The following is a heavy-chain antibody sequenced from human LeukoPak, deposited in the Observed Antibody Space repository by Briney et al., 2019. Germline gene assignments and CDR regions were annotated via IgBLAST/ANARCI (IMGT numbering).Heavy chain of an antibody. CDR3: ARGRGSGWYDGNWFDP. CDR2: MNPNSGNT. Sequence: GASVKVSCKASGYTSTSYDISWVRQATGQGLEWMGWMNPNSGNTGYAQKFQGRVTITRNTSISTAYMELSSLRSEDTAVYYCARGRGSGWYDGNWFDPWGQGTLVTVSS. CDR1: GYTSTSYD. J-gene: IGHJ5*02. D-gene: IGHD6-19*01. V-gene: IGHV1-8*03.